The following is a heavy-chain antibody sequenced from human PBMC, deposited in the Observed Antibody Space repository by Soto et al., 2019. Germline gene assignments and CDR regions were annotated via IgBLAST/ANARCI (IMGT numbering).Heavy chain of an antibody. CDR1: GFTFTNLW. V-gene: IGHV3-74*01. CDR3: VRDFR. CDR2: INGDGTIT. J-gene: IGHJ1*01. Sequence: EVQLVESGGGLVQPGGSLRLSCAASGFTFTNLWIYWVRQTPEKGLVWVAGINGDGTITAYADSVKGRFTISRDNAKSTLYLQMNRLTSEDTAVYYCVRDFRWGQGTLVTVSS.